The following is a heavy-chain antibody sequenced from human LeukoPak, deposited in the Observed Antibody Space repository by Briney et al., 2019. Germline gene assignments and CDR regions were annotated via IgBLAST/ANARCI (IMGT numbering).Heavy chain of an antibody. CDR3: ARVRSSGWYYFDY. CDR2: NSGGST. V-gene: IGHV3-53*01. J-gene: IGHJ4*02. Sequence: PGGSLRLSCAASGFTVSSNYMNWVRQAPGKGLEWVSVNSGGSTYYADSVKGRFTISRDNSKNTLYLQINSLRAEDTAVYYCARVRSSGWYYFDYWGQGTLVTVSS. CDR1: GFTVSSNY. D-gene: IGHD6-19*01.